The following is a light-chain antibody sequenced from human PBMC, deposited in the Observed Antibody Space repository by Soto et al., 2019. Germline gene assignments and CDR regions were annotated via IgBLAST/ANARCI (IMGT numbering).Light chain of an antibody. CDR1: ESVDTC. CDR3: QQFYRYPWT. J-gene: IGKJ1*01. CDR2: KAS. Sequence: DIQMTQSPSPLSTSVGGRVTITCGASESVDTCLAWYQQKPGKAPHLLIYKASSLETGVPSRFSGSGSVTEFTLTISSLQPDDFATYYCQQFYRYPWTFGQGTKVEIK. V-gene: IGKV1-5*03.